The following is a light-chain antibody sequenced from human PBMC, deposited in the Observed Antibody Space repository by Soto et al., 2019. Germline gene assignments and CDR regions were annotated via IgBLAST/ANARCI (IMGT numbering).Light chain of an antibody. J-gene: IGKJ5*01. CDR2: AAS. Sequence: DIQLTQSPSFLSASVGDRVTITCRASQGISSYLAWYQQKPGEAPNLLIYAASTLQSGVPSRFSGSGSGTEFTLTISSLQPEDFATSYCQQLNSYPITFGQGTRLEIK. CDR3: QQLNSYPIT. V-gene: IGKV1-9*01. CDR1: QGISSY.